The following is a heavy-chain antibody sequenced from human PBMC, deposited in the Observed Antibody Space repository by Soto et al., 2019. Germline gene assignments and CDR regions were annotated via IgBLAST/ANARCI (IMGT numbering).Heavy chain of an antibody. CDR3: VRRHVSATGIDWFDP. CDR1: GFTFSSYS. CDR2: ISSSSSYI. D-gene: IGHD6-13*01. Sequence: GGSLRLSCAASGFTFSSYSMNWVRQAPGKGLEWVSSISSSSSYIYYADSVKGRFTISRDNAKNSLYLQMNSLRSEDTAVYYCVRRHVSATGIDWFDPWGQGTLVTVSS. J-gene: IGHJ5*02. V-gene: IGHV3-21*01.